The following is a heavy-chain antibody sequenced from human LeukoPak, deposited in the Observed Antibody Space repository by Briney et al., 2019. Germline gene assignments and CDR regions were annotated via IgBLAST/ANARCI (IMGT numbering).Heavy chain of an antibody. Sequence: GGSLRLSCAASGFTFSSYAMHWVRQAPGKGLEWVAVISYDGSNKYYADSVKGRFTISRDNAKNSLYLQMNSLRAEDTAVYYCACEWRGGYWGQGTLVTVSS. J-gene: IGHJ4*02. CDR2: ISYDGSNK. CDR3: ACEWRGGY. V-gene: IGHV3-30*04. D-gene: IGHD1-26*01. CDR1: GFTFSSYA.